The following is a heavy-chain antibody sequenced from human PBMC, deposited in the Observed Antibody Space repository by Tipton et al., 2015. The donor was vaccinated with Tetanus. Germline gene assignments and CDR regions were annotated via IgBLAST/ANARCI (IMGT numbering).Heavy chain of an antibody. Sequence: LSLTCAVYGGSFSNYFWRWIRQPPGKGLEWIGEISPSGDTNYNPSLKSRVTISADTSRNQFSLTLSSVTAADTAVYYCARGSGWADFWGQGTQVTVSS. CDR1: GGSFSNYF. CDR2: ISPSGDT. CDR3: ARGSGWADF. J-gene: IGHJ4*02. D-gene: IGHD6-19*01. V-gene: IGHV4-34*01.